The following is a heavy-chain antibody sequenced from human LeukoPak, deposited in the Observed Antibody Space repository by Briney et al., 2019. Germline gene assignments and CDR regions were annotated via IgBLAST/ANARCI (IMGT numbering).Heavy chain of an antibody. CDR1: GFTFSSYW. CDR2: ISYDGRNK. V-gene: IGHV3-30*03. Sequence: SGGSLRLSCAASGFTFSSYWMHWVRQAPGKGLEWVAVISYDGRNKYYTDSAKGRFPISRDNSKNTLYLQMNSLRAEDTAVYYCARNFNHFDYWGQGTLVTVSS. J-gene: IGHJ4*02. D-gene: IGHD1-14*01. CDR3: ARNFNHFDY.